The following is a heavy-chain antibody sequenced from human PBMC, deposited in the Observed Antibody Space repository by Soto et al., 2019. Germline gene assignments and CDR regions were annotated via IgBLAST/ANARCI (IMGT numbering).Heavy chain of an antibody. J-gene: IGHJ6*02. V-gene: IGHV4-31*03. CDR3: ARTPNIGPYCGGDCYSFDPYYYYGMDV. CDR1: GGSLSSGGYY. D-gene: IGHD2-21*02. Sequence: SETLSLTCTVSGGSLSSGGYYWSWIRQHPGKGLEWIGYIYYSGSTYYNPSLKSRVTISVDTSKNQFSLKLSSVTAADTAVYYCARTPNIGPYCGGDCYSFDPYYYYGMDVWGQGTTVTVSS. CDR2: IYYSGST.